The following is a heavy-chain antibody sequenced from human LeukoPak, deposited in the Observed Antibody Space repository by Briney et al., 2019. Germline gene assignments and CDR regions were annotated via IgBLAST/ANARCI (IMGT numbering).Heavy chain of an antibody. J-gene: IGHJ4*02. CDR3: ARSDILTGYYKVLFDY. V-gene: IGHV1-2*02. D-gene: IGHD3-9*01. CDR2: INPNSGGT. Sequence: VASVKVSCKASGYTFTGYYMHWVRQAPGQGLEWMGWINPNSGGTNYAQKFQGRVTMTRDTSISTAYMELSRLRSDDTAVYYCARSDILTGYYKVLFDYWGQGTLVTVSS. CDR1: GYTFTGYY.